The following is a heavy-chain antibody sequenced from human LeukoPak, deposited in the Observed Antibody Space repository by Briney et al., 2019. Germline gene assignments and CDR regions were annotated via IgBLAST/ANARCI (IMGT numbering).Heavy chain of an antibody. CDR1: GGSFSAYY. D-gene: IGHD3-22*01. CDR2: INHSGST. CDR3: ARGHVYFYDSSGYYYFTYYYDNMDT. Sequence: PSETLSLTCAVYGGSFSAYYWSWIRQPPGKGLEWIGAINHSGSTNYNPSLKSRVTISVDTSKNQFSLKLSSVTAADTAVYYRARGHVYFYDSSGYYYFTYYYDNMDTWGKGTTVTVSS. J-gene: IGHJ6*03. V-gene: IGHV4-34*01.